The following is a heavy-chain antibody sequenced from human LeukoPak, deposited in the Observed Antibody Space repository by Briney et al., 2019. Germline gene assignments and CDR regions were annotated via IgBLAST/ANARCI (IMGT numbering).Heavy chain of an antibody. CDR1: GYTFTGYY. D-gene: IGHD6-19*01. CDR2: INPNSGGT. V-gene: IGHV1-2*02. CDR3: AKDPGSGSENY. J-gene: IGHJ4*02. Sequence: ASVKVSCKTSGYTFTGYYIHWVRQAPGQGLEWMGWINPNSGGTNPNSGAIKYAQKFQYRVALTRDTSITTAYMELSRLTSDDTAVYYCAKDPGSGSENYWGQGTLVTVSS.